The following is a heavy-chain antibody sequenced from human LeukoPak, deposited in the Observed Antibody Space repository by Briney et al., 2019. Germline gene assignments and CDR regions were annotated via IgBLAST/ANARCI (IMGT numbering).Heavy chain of an antibody. CDR2: ISYDGSNK. CDR3: ARGSRWLSLDY. D-gene: IGHD6-19*01. CDR1: GFTFSSYA. V-gene: IGHV3-30-3*01. Sequence: GGSLRLSCAASGFTFSSYAMHWVRQAPGKGLEWVAVISYDGSNKYYADSVKGRFTISRDNSKNTLYLQMNSLRAEDTAVCYCARGSRWLSLDYWGQGTLVTVSS. J-gene: IGHJ4*02.